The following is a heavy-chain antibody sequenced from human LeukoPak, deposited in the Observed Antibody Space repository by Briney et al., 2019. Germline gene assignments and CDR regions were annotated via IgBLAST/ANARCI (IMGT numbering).Heavy chain of an antibody. CDR2: ISSSSSYI. CDR1: GFTFSSYS. Sequence: AGGSLRLSCAASGFTFSSYSMNWVRQAPGKELEWVSSISSSSSYIYYADSVKGRFTISRDNAKNSLYLQMNSLRAEDTAVYYCAKDLPAAYFDYWGQGTLVTVSS. CDR3: AKDLPAAYFDY. V-gene: IGHV3-21*01. J-gene: IGHJ4*02. D-gene: IGHD2-2*01.